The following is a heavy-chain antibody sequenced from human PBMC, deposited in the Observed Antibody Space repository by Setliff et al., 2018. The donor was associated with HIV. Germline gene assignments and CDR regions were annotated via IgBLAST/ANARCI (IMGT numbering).Heavy chain of an antibody. CDR2: IYSGGST. CDR1: GFTVSSNY. CDR3: AREGSVYCGGDCYIQH. Sequence: GGSLRLSCAASGFTVSSNYMSWVRQAPGKGLEWVSVIYSGGSTNYADSVKGRFTISRDNAKNTLYLQMHSLRVEDTAVYYCAREGSVYCGGDCYIQHWGQGTLVTVSS. J-gene: IGHJ1*01. V-gene: IGHV3-53*01. D-gene: IGHD2-21*02.